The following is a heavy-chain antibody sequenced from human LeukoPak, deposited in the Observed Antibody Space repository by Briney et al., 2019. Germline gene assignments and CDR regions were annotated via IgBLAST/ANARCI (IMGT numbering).Heavy chain of an antibody. J-gene: IGHJ4*02. CDR3: ARAERPNCSGGSCYPQCYFDY. CDR1: GFTFSSYS. D-gene: IGHD2-15*01. CDR2: ISSSSSYI. Sequence: PGGSLRLSCAASGFTFSSYSINWVRQVPGKGLECVSSISSSSSYIYYADSVKGRFTISRDNAKNSLYLQMNSLRAEDTAVYYCARAERPNCSGGSCYPQCYFDYWGQGTLVTVSS. V-gene: IGHV3-21*01.